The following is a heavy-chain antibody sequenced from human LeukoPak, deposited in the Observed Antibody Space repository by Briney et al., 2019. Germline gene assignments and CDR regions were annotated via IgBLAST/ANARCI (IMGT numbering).Heavy chain of an antibody. Sequence: GGSLRLSCAASGFTFSTYAMSWGRQAPGKGLEWVSTLSGSDNTTYYADSVKGRFTISRDNSENTLYLQMNSLRGEDTAVYYCAKATVVRGPSTFGSWGQGTLVTVSS. CDR2: LSGSDNTT. J-gene: IGHJ4*02. V-gene: IGHV3-23*01. CDR1: GFTFSTYA. CDR3: AKATVVRGPSTFGS. D-gene: IGHD3-10*01.